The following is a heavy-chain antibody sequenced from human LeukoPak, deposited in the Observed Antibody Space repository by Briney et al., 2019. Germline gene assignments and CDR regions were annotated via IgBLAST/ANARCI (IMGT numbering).Heavy chain of an antibody. CDR3: TRRGHYDSSTYSYFDY. CDR1: GFTFSGSS. J-gene: IGHJ4*02. Sequence: GGSLRLSCAASGFTFSGSSMHWVRQASGKGLGWVGRIRSKANSYATAYAASVKGRFTISRDDSKNTAYLQMNSLKIEDTAVYYCTRRGHYDSSTYSYFDYWGQGTLVTVSS. CDR2: IRSKANSYAT. V-gene: IGHV3-73*01. D-gene: IGHD3-22*01.